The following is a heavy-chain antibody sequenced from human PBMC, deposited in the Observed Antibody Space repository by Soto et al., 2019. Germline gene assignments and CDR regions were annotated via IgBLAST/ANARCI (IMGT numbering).Heavy chain of an antibody. CDR3: ARARSRRSAVWFDP. D-gene: IGHD6-19*01. CDR2: MNPNSGNT. CDR1: GYTFTSYD. J-gene: IGHJ5*02. V-gene: IGHV1-8*01. Sequence: ASVKVSCKASGYTFTSYDINWVRQATGQGLEWMGWMNPNSGNTGYAQKFQGRVTMTRNTSISTAYMELSSLRSEDTTVYYCARARSRRSAVWFDPWGQGTLVTVSS.